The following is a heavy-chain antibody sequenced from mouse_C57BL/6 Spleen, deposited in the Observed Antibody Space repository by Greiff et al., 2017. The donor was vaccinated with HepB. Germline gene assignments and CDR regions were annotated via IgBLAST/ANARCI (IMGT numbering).Heavy chain of an antibody. J-gene: IGHJ2*01. CDR2: INPSSGYT. CDR1: GYTFTSYW. D-gene: IGHD4-1*01. Sequence: VQLQQSGAELAKPGASVKLSCKASGYTFTSYWMHWVKQRPGQGLEWIGYINPSSGYTKYNQKFKDKATLTADKSTSTTYMQLRNLTYEDSAVYYYARNWEEGFDYWGQGTTLTVSS. CDR3: ARNWEEGFDY. V-gene: IGHV1-7*01.